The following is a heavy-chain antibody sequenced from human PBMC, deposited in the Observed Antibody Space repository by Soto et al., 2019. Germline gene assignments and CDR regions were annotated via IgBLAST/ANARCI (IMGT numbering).Heavy chain of an antibody. CDR3: ARDSVFEGYDSRYLLPDY. CDR2: IYYSGST. Sequence: PSETLSLTCTVSGGSISSYYWSWIRQPPGKGLEWIGYIYYSGSTNYNPSLKSRVTISVDTSKNQFSLKLSSVTAADTAVYYCARDSVFEGYDSRYLLPDYWGQGTLVTVSS. CDR1: GGSISSYY. D-gene: IGHD3-22*01. J-gene: IGHJ4*02. V-gene: IGHV4-59*01.